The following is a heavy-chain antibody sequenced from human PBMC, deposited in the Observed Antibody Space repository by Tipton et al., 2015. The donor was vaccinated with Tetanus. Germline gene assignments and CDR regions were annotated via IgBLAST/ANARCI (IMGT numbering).Heavy chain of an antibody. J-gene: IGHJ4*02. D-gene: IGHD6-25*01. CDR2: VSSTSSYI. CDR1: GGSFSLYY. CDR3: ASGSALDY. Sequence: LSLTCTVSGGSFSLYYWNWVRQSPGKGLEWVASVSSTSSYIYYADSLKGRFTISRDNAKNSLFLQMNSLRVEDTAVYYCASGSALDYWGQGALVTVSS. V-gene: IGHV3-21*01.